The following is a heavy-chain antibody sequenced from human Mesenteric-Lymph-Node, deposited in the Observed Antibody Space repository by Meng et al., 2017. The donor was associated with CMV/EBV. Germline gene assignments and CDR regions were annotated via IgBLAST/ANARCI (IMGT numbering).Heavy chain of an antibody. V-gene: IGHV4-4*02. Sequence: SETLSLTCAVSGGSISNNNWWSWVRQPPGKGLEWIREVYHTGTANYNSSLKSRVNISVDKSKNHFSLKLTSVTAADTAVYYCAASVWGNCGGDCYNLPPSRWGQGTLVTVSS. CDR2: VYHTGTA. J-gene: IGHJ4*02. CDR1: GGSISNNNW. D-gene: IGHD2-21*01. CDR3: AASVWGNCGGDCYNLPPSR.